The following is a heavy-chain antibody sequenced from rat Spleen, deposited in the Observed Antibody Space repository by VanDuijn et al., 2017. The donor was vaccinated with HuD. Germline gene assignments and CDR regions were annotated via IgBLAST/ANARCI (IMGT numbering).Heavy chain of an antibody. J-gene: IGHJ1*01. CDR3: ARQRQQLYNWYFDF. Sequence: EVQLVESDGGLVQPGRSLKLSCAASGITFSDSVMAWVRQTPTKGLEWVASIGTGGVNTYYRDSVKGRFTISRDDAKDTQYLQMDSLRSEDTATYYCARQRQQLYNWYFDFWGPGTMVTVSS. V-gene: IGHV5S14*01. D-gene: IGHD1-2*01. CDR1: GITFSDSV. CDR2: IGTGGVNT.